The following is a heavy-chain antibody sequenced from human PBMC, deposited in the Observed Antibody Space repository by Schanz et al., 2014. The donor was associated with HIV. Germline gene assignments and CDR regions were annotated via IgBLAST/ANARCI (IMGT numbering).Heavy chain of an antibody. CDR3: VKGERIGYRIEVTGPTFDY. Sequence: DVQLVESGGDLVKPGGSLRLSCVGSGFTFSNAWMRWVRQAPGKGLEWVANIKEDGSEKYHADSVKGRFTISRDNAKNTLYVQIRSLRNEDTAVYYCVKGERIGYRIEVTGPTFDYWGQGTLVTVSS. CDR1: GFTFSNAW. CDR2: IKEDGSEK. D-gene: IGHD3-22*01. J-gene: IGHJ4*02. V-gene: IGHV3-7*01.